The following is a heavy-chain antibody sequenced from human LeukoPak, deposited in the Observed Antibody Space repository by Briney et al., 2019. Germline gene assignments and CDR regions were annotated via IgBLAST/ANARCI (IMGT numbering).Heavy chain of an antibody. CDR1: GFTFSNYW. J-gene: IGHJ4*02. Sequence: GGSLRLSCEASGFTFSNYWMSWVRQAPGKGLEWVANIKQDGSEKNYVDSVKGRFTISRDNAKNSLYLQMNSLRAEDTAVYYCARDAGYGYDRFDYWGQGTQVTVSS. V-gene: IGHV3-7*01. CDR2: IKQDGSEK. D-gene: IGHD5-18*01. CDR3: ARDAGYGYDRFDY.